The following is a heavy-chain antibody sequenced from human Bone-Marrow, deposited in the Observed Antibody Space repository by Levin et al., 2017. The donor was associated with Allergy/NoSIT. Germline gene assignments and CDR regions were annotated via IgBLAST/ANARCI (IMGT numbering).Heavy chain of an antibody. CDR1: GGSINRSPYY. J-gene: IGHJ4*02. CDR3: AREGTPQSWDY. CDR2: IYYIGKT. D-gene: IGHD1-14*01. V-gene: IGHV4-39*07. Sequence: PSETLSLTCTVSGGSINRSPYYWVWIRQSPGKGLESIGSIYYIGKTYYNPSLKSRIIISVDTSKNQFSLKLGAVTAADTAIYYCAREGTPQSWDYWGQGTLVSVSS.